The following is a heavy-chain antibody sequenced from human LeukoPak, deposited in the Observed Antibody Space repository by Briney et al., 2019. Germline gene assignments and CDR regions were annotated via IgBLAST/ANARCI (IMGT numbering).Heavy chain of an antibody. J-gene: IGHJ3*02. CDR1: GRSLSSYY. V-gene: IGHV4-59*01. D-gene: IGHD3-9*01. CDR2: IYDSGST. CDR3: ARVWGYDILTGYAFDI. Sequence: PSETLSLTCTVSGRSLSSYYWSWLRQPPGEGLEWFGYIYDSGSTNYSPSIKSRVTISVDTSKNQFSLKLSSVTAADTAVYYCARVWGYDILTGYAFDIWGQGTMVTVSS.